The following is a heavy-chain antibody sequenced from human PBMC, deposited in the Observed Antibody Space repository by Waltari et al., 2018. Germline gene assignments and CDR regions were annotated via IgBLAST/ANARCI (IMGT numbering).Heavy chain of an antibody. J-gene: IGHJ3*02. Sequence: QVQLQQWGAGLLKPSETLSLTCAVYGGSFSGYYWSWIRQPPGKGLEWIGELNHSGSTNQNPSLKSRGTISVDTSKNQFSLKLSSVTAADTAVYYCARGGNYDFWSGYPYAFDIWGQGTMVTVSS. CDR2: LNHSGST. V-gene: IGHV4-34*01. CDR1: GGSFSGYY. CDR3: ARGGNYDFWSGYPYAFDI. D-gene: IGHD3-3*01.